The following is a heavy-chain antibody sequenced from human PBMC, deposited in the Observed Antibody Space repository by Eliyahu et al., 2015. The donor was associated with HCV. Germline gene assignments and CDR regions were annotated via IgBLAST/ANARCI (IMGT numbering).Heavy chain of an antibody. Sequence: EVQLVESGGGLVQPGGSLRLSCAASGFTFSSYWMHWVRQAPGKGXVWVSRINSDGISTNYADSVKGRFTISRDNAKNTLYLQMNSLRAEDTAVYYCARGYGGNDRLDCWGQGTLVTVSS. V-gene: IGHV3-74*01. CDR3: ARGYGGNDRLDC. J-gene: IGHJ4*02. CDR1: GFTFSSYW. CDR2: INSDGIST. D-gene: IGHD5-12*01.